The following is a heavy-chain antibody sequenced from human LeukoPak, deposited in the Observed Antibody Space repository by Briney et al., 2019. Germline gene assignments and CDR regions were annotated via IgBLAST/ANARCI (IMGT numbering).Heavy chain of an antibody. CDR3: ARLKQQLTYYYYYGMDV. V-gene: IGHV1-2*02. Sequence: ASVKVSCKASGYTFTGYYMHWVRQAPGQGLEWMGWINPNSGGTNYAQKFQGRVTMTRDTSISTAYMELSRLRSDDMAVYYCARLKQQLTYYYYYGMDVWGQGTTVTVSS. D-gene: IGHD6-13*01. CDR1: GYTFTGYY. CDR2: INPNSGGT. J-gene: IGHJ6*02.